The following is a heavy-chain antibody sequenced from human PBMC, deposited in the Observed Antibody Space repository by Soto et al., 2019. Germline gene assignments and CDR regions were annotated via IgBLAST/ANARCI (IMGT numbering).Heavy chain of an antibody. J-gene: IGHJ3*02. V-gene: IGHV1-2*04. Sequence: GASVKVSCTASGYTFTGYYMHWVRQAPGQGLEWMGWINPNSGGTNYAQKFQGWVTMTRDTSISTAYMELSRLRSDDTAVYYCARVMDLDAFDIWGQGTMVTVSS. CDR1: GYTFTGYY. CDR3: ARVMDLDAFDI. CDR2: INPNSGGT. D-gene: IGHD2-2*03.